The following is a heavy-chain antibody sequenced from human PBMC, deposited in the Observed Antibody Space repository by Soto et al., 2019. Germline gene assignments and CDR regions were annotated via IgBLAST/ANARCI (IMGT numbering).Heavy chain of an antibody. D-gene: IGHD3-3*01. CDR3: VRDLDLVFGEGGMDV. CDR2: IHTYNANT. V-gene: IGHV1-18*01. J-gene: IGHJ6*02. CDR1: GYTFTNYG. Sequence: QVHLVQSGAEVKRPGASVKVSSKTSGYTFTNYGISWVRQAPGQGLEWMGWIHTYNANTNYAQKVHDRLTLTTETSTSTAYMDLRRLRSDDKAVYYCVRDLDLVFGEGGMDVWGQGTTVTVSS.